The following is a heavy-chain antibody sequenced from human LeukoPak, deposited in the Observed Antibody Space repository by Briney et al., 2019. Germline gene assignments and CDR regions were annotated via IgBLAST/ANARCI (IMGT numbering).Heavy chain of an antibody. CDR1: GYTFTSYG. Sequence: GASVKVSCKASGYTFTSYGISWVRQAPGQGLEWMGWINPNSGGTNYAQKFQGRVTMTRDTSISTAYMELSRLRSDDTAVYYCARKLLLAGYWFDPWGQGTLVTVSS. CDR2: INPNSGGT. CDR3: ARKLLLAGYWFDP. V-gene: IGHV1-2*02. D-gene: IGHD1-26*01. J-gene: IGHJ5*02.